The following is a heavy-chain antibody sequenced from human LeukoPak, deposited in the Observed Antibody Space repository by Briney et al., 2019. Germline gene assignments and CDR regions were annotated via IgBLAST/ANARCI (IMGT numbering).Heavy chain of an antibody. CDR3: ARDGANYDILTGYPLYYYYYYMDV. Sequence: GGSLRLSCAASGFTFSSYWMSWVRQAPGKGLEWVANIKQDGSEKYYVDSVKGRFTISRDNAKNSLYLQMNSLRAEDTAVYYCARDGANYDILTGYPLYYYYYYMDVWGKGTTVTVSS. J-gene: IGHJ6*03. D-gene: IGHD3-9*01. CDR2: IKQDGSEK. CDR1: GFTFSSYW. V-gene: IGHV3-7*01.